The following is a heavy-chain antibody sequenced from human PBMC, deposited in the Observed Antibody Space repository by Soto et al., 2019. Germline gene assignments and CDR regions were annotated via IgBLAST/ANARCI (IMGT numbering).Heavy chain of an antibody. V-gene: IGHV1-69*10. J-gene: IGHJ4*02. CDR3: ARGGVDVVSTAAFDY. Sequence: QVQLVQSGAEVKKPGSSVKVSCKASGATYSNSAISWVRQAPGQGLEWMGGINPILGIPDYAHKFQGRVTITADESTSTVYMDLGSLRSEDTALYFCARGGVDVVSTAAFDYWGQGTLVPVSS. CDR2: INPILGIP. D-gene: IGHD2-2*03. CDR1: GATYSNSA.